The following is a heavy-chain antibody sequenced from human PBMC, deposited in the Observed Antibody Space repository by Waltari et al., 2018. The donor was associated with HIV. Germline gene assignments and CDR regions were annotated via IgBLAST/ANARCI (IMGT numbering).Heavy chain of an antibody. Sequence: QVHLVESGGAVVQSGKSLRLSCAASGFNFSNSPMHWVRQGPGKGLEWLSVIWADGSHESYADFAKGRFTISRDDSDNTLFLYLSGLRADDTAVYYCARDQHSATNYYGLDVWGQGTTVTVS. CDR1: GFNFSNSP. CDR3: ARDQHSATNYYGLDV. V-gene: IGHV3-33*02. CDR2: IWADGSHE. D-gene: IGHD3-10*01. J-gene: IGHJ6*02.